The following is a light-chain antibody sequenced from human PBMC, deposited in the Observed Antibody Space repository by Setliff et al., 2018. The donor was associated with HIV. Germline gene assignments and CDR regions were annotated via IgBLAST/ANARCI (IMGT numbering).Light chain of an antibody. J-gene: IGLJ1*01. Sequence: QSALTQPASVSGSPGQSITIPCTGNSSDVGTYDLVSWYQQHHGKAPQLPIFEVNKRPSGVSDRFSGSKSGNTASQTISGLQADDEAEYYYSSYAGADAFDVFGTGTKVTVL. V-gene: IGLV2-23*02. CDR1: SSDVGTYDL. CDR3: SSYAGADAFDV. CDR2: EVN.